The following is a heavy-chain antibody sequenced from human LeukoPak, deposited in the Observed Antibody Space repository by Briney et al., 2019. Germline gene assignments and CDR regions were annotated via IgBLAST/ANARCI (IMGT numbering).Heavy chain of an antibody. Sequence: SQTLSLTCTVSGGSISSGGYYWSWIRQHPGKGLEWIGYIYYSGSTYYNPSLKSRVTISVDTSKNQFSLKLSSVTAADTAVYYCASPGPDSSSWMYYFDYWGQGTLVTVSS. J-gene: IGHJ4*02. CDR3: ASPGPDSSSWMYYFDY. V-gene: IGHV4-31*03. D-gene: IGHD6-13*01. CDR1: GGSISSGGYY. CDR2: IYYSGST.